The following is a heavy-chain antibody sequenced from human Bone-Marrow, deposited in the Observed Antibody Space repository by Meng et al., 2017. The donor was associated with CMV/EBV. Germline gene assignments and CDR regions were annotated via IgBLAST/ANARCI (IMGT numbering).Heavy chain of an antibody. D-gene: IGHD6-19*01. Sequence: QGHIERAVAALLKRSWTLSRTWAVYGGSFSGYDWSGIRQPPGKGLEWIGETNHSGSTNYTPSLKSRVTISVDTSKNQFSLKLSSVTAADTAVYYCARGGWSSSGRKGLGRPWYYWGQGTLVTVSS. CDR3: ARGGWSSSGRKGLGRPWYY. J-gene: IGHJ4*02. V-gene: IGHV4-34*01. CDR2: TNHSGST. CDR1: GGSFSGYD.